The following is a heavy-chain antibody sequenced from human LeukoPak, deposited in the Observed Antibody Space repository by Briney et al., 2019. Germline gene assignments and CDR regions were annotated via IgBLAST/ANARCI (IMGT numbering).Heavy chain of an antibody. CDR3: ARDQYCSGGSCYSDYYYYYMDV. V-gene: IGHV4-38-2*02. CDR1: GYSISSGYY. Sequence: SETLSLTCAVSGYSISSGYYWGWIRQPPGKGLEWIGSIYHSGSTYYNPSLKSRVTTSVETSKNQFSLKLSSVTAADTTVYYCARDQYCSGGSCYSDYYYYYMDVWGKGTTVTVSS. D-gene: IGHD2-15*01. J-gene: IGHJ6*03. CDR2: IYHSGST.